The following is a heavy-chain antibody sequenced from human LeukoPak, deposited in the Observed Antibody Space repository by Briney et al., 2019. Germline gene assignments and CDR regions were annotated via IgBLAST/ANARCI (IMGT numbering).Heavy chain of an antibody. CDR2: ISGIGGST. V-gene: IGHV3-23*01. CDR1: GFTFSSYA. J-gene: IGHJ6*03. Sequence: GGSLRLSCAASGFTFSSYAMSWVRQAPGKGLEWVSGISGIGGSTYYADSVKGRFTISRDNSKSTLYLQMNSLRAEDTAVHYCAKGLGIDYYYYMDVWGKGTTVTVSS. CDR3: AKGLGIDYYYYMDV. D-gene: IGHD7-27*01.